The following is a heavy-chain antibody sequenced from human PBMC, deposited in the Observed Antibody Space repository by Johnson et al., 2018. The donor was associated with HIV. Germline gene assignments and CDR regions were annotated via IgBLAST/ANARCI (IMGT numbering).Heavy chain of an antibody. Sequence: VQLVESGGGLVKPGGSLRLSCAASGFTVSSNYMSWVRQAPGKGLEWVSVIYSGGSTYYADSVKGRFTISRANSKNTLYLQMNSLRAEDTAVYYCASGLGWDSSSSGASDAFDIWGQGTMVTVSS. J-gene: IGHJ3*02. D-gene: IGHD6-6*01. V-gene: IGHV3-66*01. CDR3: ASGLGWDSSSSGASDAFDI. CDR1: GFTVSSNY. CDR2: IYSGGST.